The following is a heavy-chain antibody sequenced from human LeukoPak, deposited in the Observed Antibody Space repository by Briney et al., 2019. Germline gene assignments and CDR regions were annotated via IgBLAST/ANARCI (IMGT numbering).Heavy chain of an antibody. CDR1: GFTFDDYA. CDR2: ISWNSGSI. V-gene: IGHV3-9*01. J-gene: IGHJ4*02. Sequence: PGGSLRLSCAASGFTFDDYAMHWVRHAPGKGLEWVSGISWNSGSIGYADSVKGRFTISRDNAKNTLYLQMNSLRAGDTAVYYCARDRVSSSPAASASSGDYWGQGTLVTVSS. CDR3: ARDRVSSSPAASASSGDY. D-gene: IGHD3-22*01.